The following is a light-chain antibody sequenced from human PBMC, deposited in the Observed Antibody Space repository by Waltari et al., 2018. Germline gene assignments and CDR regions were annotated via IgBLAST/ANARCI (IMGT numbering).Light chain of an antibody. Sequence: EIVLTQSTGTLSLSPGERATLSCRASQSVGRSLAWYQQKPGQAPRLLIYGTSNRATGIPERFSGSGSGTDFSLTISRLEPEDFAVYYCQMYVRLPVTFGQGTKVEIK. V-gene: IGKV3-20*01. J-gene: IGKJ1*01. CDR2: GTS. CDR1: QSVGRS. CDR3: QMYVRLPVT.